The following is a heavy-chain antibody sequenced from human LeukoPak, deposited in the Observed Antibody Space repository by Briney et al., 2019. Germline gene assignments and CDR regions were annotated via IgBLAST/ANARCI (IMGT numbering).Heavy chain of an antibody. V-gene: IGHV3-23*01. D-gene: IGHD5-24*01. CDR3: ARQQFDAFDL. CDR1: GIAFRNYP. CDR2: ISSDGGGT. Sequence: GGSLRLSCTVSGIAFRNYPMNWVRQAPGKGLEWVSFISSDGGGTHYAGSVKGRFSTSRDNSRSTLYLQMNSLRAEDTAVYYCARQQFDAFDLWGQGTRVTVSS. J-gene: IGHJ3*01.